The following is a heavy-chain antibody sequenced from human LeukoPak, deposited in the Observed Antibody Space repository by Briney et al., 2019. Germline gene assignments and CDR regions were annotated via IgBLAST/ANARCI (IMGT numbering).Heavy chain of an antibody. J-gene: IGHJ4*02. V-gene: IGHV4-39*01. CDR3: ASYQVGATSGFDY. CDR1: GGSISSRSYY. D-gene: IGHD1-26*01. Sequence: SETLSLTCTVSGGSISSRSYYWGWIRQPPRKGLEWIGNIYYSGSTYYNPSLKSRVTISVDTSKNQFSLKLSSVTATDTAVYYCASYQVGATSGFDYWGQGTLVTVSS. CDR2: IYYSGST.